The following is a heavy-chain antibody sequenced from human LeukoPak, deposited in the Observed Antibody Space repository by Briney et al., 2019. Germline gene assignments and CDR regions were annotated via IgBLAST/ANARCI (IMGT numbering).Heavy chain of an antibody. J-gene: IGHJ4*02. V-gene: IGHV4-39*01. D-gene: IGHD3-10*01. CDR2: IYYSGST. CDR3: ARGKEVITMLRGLKPGYYFDY. Sequence: SETLSLTCTVSGGSISSSSYYWGWIRQPPGKGLEWIGSIYYSGSTYYNLSLKSRVTISVDTSKNQFSLKLSSVTAADTAVYYCARGKEVITMLRGLKPGYYFDYWGQGTLVTVSS. CDR1: GGSISSSSYY.